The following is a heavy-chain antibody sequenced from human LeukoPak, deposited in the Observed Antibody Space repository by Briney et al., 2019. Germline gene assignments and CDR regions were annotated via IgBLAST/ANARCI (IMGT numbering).Heavy chain of an antibody. V-gene: IGHV4-34*01. Sequence: PSETLSLTCAVYGGSFSGYYWSWIRQPPGKGLEWIGEINHSGSTNYNPSLKSRVTISVDTSKNQFSLKLSSVTAADTAVYCCARGPYYYDSSYDYWGQGTLVTVSS. D-gene: IGHD3-22*01. CDR2: INHSGST. J-gene: IGHJ4*02. CDR3: ARGPYYYDSSYDY. CDR1: GGSFSGYY.